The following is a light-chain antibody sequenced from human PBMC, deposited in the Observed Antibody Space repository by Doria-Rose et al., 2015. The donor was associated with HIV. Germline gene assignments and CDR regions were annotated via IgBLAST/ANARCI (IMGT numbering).Light chain of an antibody. CDR1: QSFSSTY. CDR2: DGS. V-gene: IGKV3-20*01. Sequence: EIVLTQSPGTLSLSPGERATLSCRASQSFSSTYLAWYQQKPGQSHSLLIYDGSTRATGIPGRLSASGSGTAFTLTINRLEPEDFALYYCHQYGTSWTFGQGTKVEI. CDR3: HQYGTSWT. J-gene: IGKJ1*01.